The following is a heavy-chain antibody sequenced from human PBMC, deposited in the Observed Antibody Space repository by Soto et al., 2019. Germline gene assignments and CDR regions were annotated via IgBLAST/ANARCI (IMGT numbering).Heavy chain of an antibody. J-gene: IGHJ4*02. V-gene: IGHV1-46*01. CDR2: INPSGRTT. CDR1: GFTFSKYY. D-gene: IGHD4-17*01. CDR3: ARDLDVTTVTTSFDS. Sequence: ASVKVSCKTSGFTFSKYYMHWLRQVPGQGLEWVGVINPSGRTTSYAQKFLGRVSVTRDASTATVYLELNSLRSAGTAVYYCARDLDVTTVTTSFDSWGQGTLVTVS.